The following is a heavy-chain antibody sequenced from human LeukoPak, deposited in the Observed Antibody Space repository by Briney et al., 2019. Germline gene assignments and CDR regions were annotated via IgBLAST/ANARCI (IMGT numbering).Heavy chain of an antibody. D-gene: IGHD6-25*01. J-gene: IGHJ4*02. CDR3: ARVERLAYFDY. CDR2: ISSSSSYI. Sequence: GESLRLSCAASGFTFSSYSMNWVRQAPGKGLEWVSSISSSSSYIYYADSVKGRITISRDNAKNSLYLQMNSLRAEDTAVYYCARVERLAYFDYWGQGTLVTVSS. V-gene: IGHV3-21*01. CDR1: GFTFSSYS.